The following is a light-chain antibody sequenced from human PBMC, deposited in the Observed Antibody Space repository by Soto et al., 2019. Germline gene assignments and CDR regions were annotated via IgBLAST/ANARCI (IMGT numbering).Light chain of an antibody. CDR2: AVT. V-gene: IGLV2-14*01. CDR1: SSDVGAYDY. Sequence: QSALTQPASVSGSPGQSISISCIGTSSDVGAYDYVSWHQQYPGKAPKLIIYAVTHRPSGISDRFSASKSGNTASLAISGLQAEDEADYYCSSHTTSNTWVFGGGTKVTVL. J-gene: IGLJ3*02. CDR3: SSHTTSNTWV.